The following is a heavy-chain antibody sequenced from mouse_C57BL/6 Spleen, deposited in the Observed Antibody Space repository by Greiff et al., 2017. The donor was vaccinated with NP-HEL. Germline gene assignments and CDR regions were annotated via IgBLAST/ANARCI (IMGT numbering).Heavy chain of an antibody. J-gene: IGHJ1*03. CDR3: ASYYYGSSYGWYFDV. CDR1: GFTFTDYY. CDR2: IRNKANGYTT. D-gene: IGHD1-1*01. V-gene: IGHV7-3*01. Sequence: EVMLVESGGGLVQPGGSLSLSCAASGFTFTDYYMSWVRQPPGKALEWLGFIRNKANGYTTEYSASVKGRFTISRDNSQSILYLQMNALRAEDSATYYCASYYYGSSYGWYFDVWGTGTTVTVSS.